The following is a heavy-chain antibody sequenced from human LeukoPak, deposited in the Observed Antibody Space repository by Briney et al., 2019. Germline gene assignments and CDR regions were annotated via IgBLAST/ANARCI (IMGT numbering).Heavy chain of an antibody. CDR2: TYYRSKWYS. CDR1: GDSFSRNSAA. V-gene: IGHV6-1*01. CDR3: ARDYAFEI. Sequence: SQTLSLTCAISGDSFSRNSAAWNWVRQSPSRGLEWLGRTYYRSKWYSDYADSVKSRITITPDTSKNQFSLHLNSVTPEDTAVYFCARDYAFEIWGQGTMVTVSS. J-gene: IGHJ3*02.